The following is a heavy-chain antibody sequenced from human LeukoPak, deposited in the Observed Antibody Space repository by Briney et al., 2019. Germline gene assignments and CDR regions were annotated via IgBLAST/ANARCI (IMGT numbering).Heavy chain of an antibody. D-gene: IGHD6-13*01. V-gene: IGHV4-34*01. CDR1: GGSFSGYY. CDR2: INHSGST. J-gene: IGHJ3*02. CDR3: ARGRKGSSWYGRQRGAFDI. Sequence: SETLSLTCAVYGGSFSGYYWSWIRQPPGKGLEWIGEINHSGSTNYNPSLKSRVTISVDTSKNQFSLKLSSVTAADTAVYYRARGRKGSSWYGRQRGAFDIWGQGTMVTVSS.